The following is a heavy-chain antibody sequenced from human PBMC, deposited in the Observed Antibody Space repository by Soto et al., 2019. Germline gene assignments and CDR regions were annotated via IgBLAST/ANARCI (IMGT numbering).Heavy chain of an antibody. D-gene: IGHD3-22*01. CDR3: ARVRTYYDSSGSLDY. Sequence: SVKVSFKASGYTFTGYFMHWVRQAPGQGLEWMGWIDPNSGDTNYAQKFQGRVTMTRDMSISTAYMELRRLTSDDTAVYYCARVRTYYDSSGSLDYWGQGTLVTVSS. J-gene: IGHJ4*02. V-gene: IGHV1-2*02. CDR2: IDPNSGDT. CDR1: GYTFTGYF.